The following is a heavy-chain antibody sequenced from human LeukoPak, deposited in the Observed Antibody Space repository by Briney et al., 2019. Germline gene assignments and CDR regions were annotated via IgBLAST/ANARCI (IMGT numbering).Heavy chain of an antibody. CDR3: AAATSYYYGMDV. J-gene: IGHJ6*02. CDR1: GGSISSYY. V-gene: IGHV4-59*12. D-gene: IGHD2-15*01. CDR2: IYYSGST. Sequence: SETLSLTCTVSGGSISSYYWSWIRQPPGKGLEWIGYIYYSGSTNYNPSLKSRVTISVDTSKNQFSLKLSSVTAADTAVYYCAAATSYYYGMDVWGQGTTVTVSS.